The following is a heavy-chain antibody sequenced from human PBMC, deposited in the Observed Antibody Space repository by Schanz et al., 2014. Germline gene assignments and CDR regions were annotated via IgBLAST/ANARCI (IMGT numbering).Heavy chain of an antibody. CDR2: INTNTGNP. CDR3: TTETIAMAGTFSI. V-gene: IGHV7-4-1*02. CDR1: GYTFTSYA. D-gene: IGHD6-19*01. Sequence: QVQLVQSGAEVKKPGASVKVSCKASGYTFTSYAMNWVRQAPGQGLEWVGWINTNTGNPTYAQGFTGRFVFSLDTSGSTAYLQISSLKAEDTAAYYCTTETIAMAGTFSIWGQGTLVTVSS. J-gene: IGHJ4*02.